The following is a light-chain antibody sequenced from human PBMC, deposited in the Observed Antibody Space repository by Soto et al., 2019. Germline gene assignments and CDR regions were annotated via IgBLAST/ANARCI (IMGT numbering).Light chain of an antibody. V-gene: IGKV3-15*01. CDR3: QQYNNWPPYT. CDR2: AAS. J-gene: IGKJ2*01. Sequence: ETVMTQSPATLSVSPGERAILSCRASQSVSGNLAWYQQKPGQAPRLLIYAASSRAAGIPPRSSGSGSGTEFTLTISSLQSEDFAVYYCQQYNNWPPYTFGQGTKLEIK. CDR1: QSVSGN.